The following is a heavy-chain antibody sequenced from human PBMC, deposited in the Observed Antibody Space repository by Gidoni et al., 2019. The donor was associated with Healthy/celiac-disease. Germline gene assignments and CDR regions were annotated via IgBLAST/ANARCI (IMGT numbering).Heavy chain of an antibody. CDR3: AKGLIAAPGWKYFQH. CDR1: GFTFSSYA. CDR2: IRGSGGST. J-gene: IGHJ1*01. V-gene: IGHV3-23*01. D-gene: IGHD6-13*01. Sequence: EVQLLEPGGGLVQPGGALGLSCDASGFTFSSYAMSWVRQAPGKGLEWVSAIRGSGGSTYYADSVKGRFTISRDNSKNTLYLQMNSLRAEDTAVYYCAKGLIAAPGWKYFQHWGQGTLVTVSS.